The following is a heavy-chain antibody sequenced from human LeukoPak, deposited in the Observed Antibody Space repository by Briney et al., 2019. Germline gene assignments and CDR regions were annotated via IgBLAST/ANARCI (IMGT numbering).Heavy chain of an antibody. D-gene: IGHD6-13*01. V-gene: IGHV4-34*01. Sequence: PSETLSLTCAIDGASLSAYHWTWIRQPPGKGLEWIGEIKPSGITNYNPSLKSRVTMSVDTSKNQFSLKLSSVTAADTAVYYCAREAAAVLGYYYYMDVWGKGTTVTISS. CDR3: AREAAAVLGYYYYMDV. CDR1: GASLSAYH. CDR2: IKPSGIT. J-gene: IGHJ6*03.